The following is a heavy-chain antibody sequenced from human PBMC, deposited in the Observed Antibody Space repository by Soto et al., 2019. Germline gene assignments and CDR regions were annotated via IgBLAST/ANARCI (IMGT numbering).Heavy chain of an antibody. D-gene: IGHD3-10*01. J-gene: IGHJ4*02. Sequence: SGNRILQATGKGLEWVSSISSSSSYIYYADSVKGRFTISRDNAKNSLYLQMNSLRAEDKAVYYGVRDLGSGWGQGTLVTVFS. V-gene: IGHV3-21*01. CDR3: VRDLGSG. CDR2: ISSSSSYI. CDR1: S.